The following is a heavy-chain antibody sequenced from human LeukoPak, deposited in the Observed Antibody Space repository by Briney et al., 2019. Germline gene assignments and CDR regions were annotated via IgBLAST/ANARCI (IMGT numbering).Heavy chain of an antibody. Sequence: SETLSLTCTVSGGSLSSYYWNWIRQPAGKGLEWVGCIYTSGSTNYNPSLKSRVTMSVDTSKNQFSLKLSSVTAADTAVYYCARGYYDFWSGPPLRARLNAFDIWGQGTMVTVSS. J-gene: IGHJ3*02. V-gene: IGHV4-4*07. D-gene: IGHD3-3*01. CDR3: ARGYYDFWSGPPLRARLNAFDI. CDR1: GGSLSSYY. CDR2: IYTSGST.